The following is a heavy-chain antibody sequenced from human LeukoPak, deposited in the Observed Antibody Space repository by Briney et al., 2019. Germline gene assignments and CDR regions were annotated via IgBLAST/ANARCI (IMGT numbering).Heavy chain of an antibody. D-gene: IGHD1-20*01. CDR2: IHSSGST. J-gene: IGHJ2*01. CDR3: ATDIVYNWSHWYFDL. CDR1: GGSISNYY. Sequence: SETLSLTCTVSGGSISNYYWTWIRQPAGKGLEWIGRIHSSGSTNFNPSLKSRVTMSVDTSKNQFSLNLSSVTAADTAMYYCATDIVYNWSHWYFDLWGRGTLVTVSS. V-gene: IGHV4-4*07.